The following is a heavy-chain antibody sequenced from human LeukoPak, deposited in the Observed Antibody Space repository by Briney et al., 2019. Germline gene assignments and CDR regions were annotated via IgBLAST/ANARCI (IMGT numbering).Heavy chain of an antibody. CDR3: ARDFYDYGSGSYYHYGMDV. J-gene: IGHJ6*02. V-gene: IGHV4-31*03. D-gene: IGHD3-10*01. CDR2: IYYSGST. CDR1: GGSISSGGYY. Sequence: SQTLSLTCTVSGGSISSGGYYWSWIRQHPGKGLEWIGYIYYSGSTYYNPSLESRVTISVDTSKNQFSLKLSSVTAADTAVYYCARDFYDYGSGSYYHYGMDVWGQGTLVTVSS.